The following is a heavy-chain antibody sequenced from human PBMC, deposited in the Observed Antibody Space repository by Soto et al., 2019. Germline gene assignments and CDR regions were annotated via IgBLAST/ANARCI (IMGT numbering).Heavy chain of an antibody. CDR1: GFTFSDYY. CDR3: ERAGAITMIVVFIDHEV. Sequence: VGSLRVSCAASGFTFSDYYMNWVRQAPGKGLEWVSSIRSSSTIYYADSVKGRFTISRDNAKNSLYLQMHRLRAEDTAVYYCERAGAITMIVVFIDHEVWGQGTLVTVSS. V-gene: IGHV3-11*04. D-gene: IGHD3-22*01. J-gene: IGHJ4*02. CDR2: IRSSSTI.